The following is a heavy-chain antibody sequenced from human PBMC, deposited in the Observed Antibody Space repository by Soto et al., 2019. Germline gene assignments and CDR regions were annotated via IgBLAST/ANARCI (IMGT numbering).Heavy chain of an antibody. Sequence: QVQLVQSGAEVKKPGSSVKVSCKASGGTFSSYAISWVRQAPGQGLEWMGGIIPIFGTANYAQKFQGRVTITADESKSTAYMELSRLRSEDTAVYYCARGIKTHSRSSHISLWGQGTLVTVSS. V-gene: IGHV1-69*01. CDR1: GGTFSSYA. D-gene: IGHD6-13*01. CDR3: ARGIKTHSRSSHISL. CDR2: IIPIFGTA. J-gene: IGHJ4*02.